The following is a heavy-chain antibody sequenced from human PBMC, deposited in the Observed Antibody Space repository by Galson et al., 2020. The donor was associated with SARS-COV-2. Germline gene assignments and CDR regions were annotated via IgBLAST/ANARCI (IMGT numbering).Heavy chain of an antibody. CDR1: GFTFGTYT. Sequence: TGGYLRLSCAASGFTFGTYTMYWVRQAPGKGLEWVAVISYDGSNQYYADSVKGRFTISRDNSKNTLYVQMNRLRVEDTAVYYCAKGGSGSYYTYFDYWGQGTLVTVSS. J-gene: IGHJ4*02. D-gene: IGHD3-10*01. CDR2: ISYDGSNQ. CDR3: AKGGSGSYYTYFDY. V-gene: IGHV3-30-3*01.